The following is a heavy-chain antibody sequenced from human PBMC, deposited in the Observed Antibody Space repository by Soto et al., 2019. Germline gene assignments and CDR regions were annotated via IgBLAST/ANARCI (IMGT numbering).Heavy chain of an antibody. J-gene: IGHJ6*02. CDR2: ISAYNGNT. Sequence: ASVKVSCKASGYTFTSYGISWVRQAPGQGLEWMGWISAYNGNTNYAQKLQGRVTMTTDTSTSTAYMELRSLRSDDTAVYYCAREGYYDFWSGYSSYYGMDVWGQGTTVTVSS. D-gene: IGHD3-3*01. CDR1: GYTFTSYG. CDR3: AREGYYDFWSGYSSYYGMDV. V-gene: IGHV1-18*01.